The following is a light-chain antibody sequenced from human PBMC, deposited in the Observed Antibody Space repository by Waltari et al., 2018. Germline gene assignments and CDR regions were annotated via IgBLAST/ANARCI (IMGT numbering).Light chain of an antibody. Sequence: DIQMTQSPSSLSASVGDRVTITCRASHNINIFLNWYQQKPGEGPKLLIYKASNMEGGVPSRFSGSGSGTEFTLTISSLQPDDFATYYCQQYEGYSTFGQGTKLEIK. CDR1: HNINIF. J-gene: IGKJ2*01. CDR3: QQYEGYST. V-gene: IGKV1-5*01. CDR2: KAS.